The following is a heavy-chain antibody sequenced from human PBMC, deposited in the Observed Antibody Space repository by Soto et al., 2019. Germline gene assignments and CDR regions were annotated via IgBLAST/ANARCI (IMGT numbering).Heavy chain of an antibody. J-gene: IGHJ4*02. V-gene: IGHV3-30*03. D-gene: IGHD4-17*01. Sequence: HPGGSLRLSCAASGFTFSSYAMSWVRQAPGKGLEWVAVISYDGSNKYYADSVKGRFTISRDNSKNTLYLQMNSLRAEDTAVYYCATKHDYGAPGDYWGQGTLVTVSS. CDR1: GFTFSSYA. CDR2: ISYDGSNK. CDR3: ATKHDYGAPGDY.